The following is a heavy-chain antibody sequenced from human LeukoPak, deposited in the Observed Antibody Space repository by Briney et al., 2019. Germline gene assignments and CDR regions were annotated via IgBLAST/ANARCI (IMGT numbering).Heavy chain of an antibody. D-gene: IGHD3-3*02. CDR3: AKEIASGLPFDY. J-gene: IGHJ4*02. V-gene: IGHV3-23*01. CDR1: GFTFSNCG. Sequence: PGGSLRLSCAASGFTFSNCGMNWVRQAPGKGLEWVSAVSSGGERTYYADSVKGRFTISRGNSKNTLFLQMNSLRAEDTAIYYCAKEIASGLPFDYWGQGTLVTVS. CDR2: VSSGGERT.